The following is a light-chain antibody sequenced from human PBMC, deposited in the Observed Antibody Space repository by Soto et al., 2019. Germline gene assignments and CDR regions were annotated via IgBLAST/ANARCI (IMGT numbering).Light chain of an antibody. Sequence: VMRQSPPTPSVPPGEGATLSCRASQGIGDTLAWYQHKPGQTPRLLIYDTSTRDTGVPTRFSGSRSGAEFTLTINSLQSEDFAAYYCQPYNSWPPTFGGGTKVDI. CDR1: QGIGDT. J-gene: IGKJ4*01. CDR3: QPYNSWPPT. V-gene: IGKV3-15*01. CDR2: DTS.